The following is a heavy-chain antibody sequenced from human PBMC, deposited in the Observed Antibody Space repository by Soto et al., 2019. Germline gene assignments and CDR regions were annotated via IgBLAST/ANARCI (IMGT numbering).Heavy chain of an antibody. V-gene: IGHV4-61*01. Sequence: SETLSLTCTVSGGSVNRDSYYWGWIRQPPGKGLQWIGFIYYSGTTNYNPSLKSRVTISVDTSKNQFSLKLSSVTAADTAVYYCASFTVPPRGRGYYYYYGMDVWGQGTTVTVSS. CDR1: GGSVNRDSYY. D-gene: IGHD4-17*01. J-gene: IGHJ6*02. CDR2: IYYSGTT. CDR3: ASFTVPPRGRGYYYYYGMDV.